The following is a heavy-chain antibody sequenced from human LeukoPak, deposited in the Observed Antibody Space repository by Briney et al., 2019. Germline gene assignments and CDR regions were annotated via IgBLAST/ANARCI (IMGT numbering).Heavy chain of an antibody. CDR1: GFTFSSYG. Sequence: GSLRLSCAASGFTFSSYGMHWVRQAPGKGLEWVAVISYDGSNKYYADSVKGRFTISRDNSKNTLYLQMNSLRAEDTAVYYCAKDLSVDYWGQGTLVTVSS. J-gene: IGHJ4*02. CDR2: ISYDGSNK. V-gene: IGHV3-30*18. CDR3: AKDLSVDY.